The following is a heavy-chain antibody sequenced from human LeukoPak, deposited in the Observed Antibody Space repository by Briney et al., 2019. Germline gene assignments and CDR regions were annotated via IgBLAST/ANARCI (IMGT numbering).Heavy chain of an antibody. D-gene: IGHD1-26*01. CDR3: ARERANSGSYSVDYDY. J-gene: IGHJ4*02. CDR2: IYSGGIT. V-gene: IGHV3-53*01. Sequence: SGGSVTLFCKASGSPVSSNYMSWVRHAPGKGLECVSVIYSGGITYYADSVKGRFTISRDNSKNTLYLQMNSLRAEDTAVYYCARERANSGSYSVDYDYWGQGTLVTVSS. CDR1: GSPVSSNY.